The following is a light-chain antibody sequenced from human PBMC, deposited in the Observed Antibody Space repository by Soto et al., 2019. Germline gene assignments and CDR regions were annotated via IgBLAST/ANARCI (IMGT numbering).Light chain of an antibody. CDR2: GAS. Sequence: EIVLTQSPGTLSLSTGERATLSCRASQSVSTNYFAWYQQKPGRAPRLLIYGASSRVTGIPGRISGSGSGTDFTLTISRLEPDDFAVYYCQQYGSSPSITFGQGTRLEIK. CDR3: QQYGSSPSIT. CDR1: QSVSTNY. J-gene: IGKJ5*01. V-gene: IGKV3-20*01.